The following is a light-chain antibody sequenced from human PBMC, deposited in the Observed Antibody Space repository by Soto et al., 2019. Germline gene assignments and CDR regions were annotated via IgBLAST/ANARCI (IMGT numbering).Light chain of an antibody. Sequence: IVLTQSPGTLSLSPGERATLSCRASQSVRSSYLAWHQQKPGQAPRLLIYGASSRATGIPDRFTGSGSGTDFTLTISRLEPEDLAVYYCQQYDSLSFGQGTRLENK. J-gene: IGKJ5*01. V-gene: IGKV3-20*01. CDR3: QQYDSLS. CDR2: GAS. CDR1: QSVRSSY.